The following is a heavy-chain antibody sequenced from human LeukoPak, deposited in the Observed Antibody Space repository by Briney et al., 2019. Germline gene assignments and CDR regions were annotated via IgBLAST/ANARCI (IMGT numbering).Heavy chain of an antibody. CDR3: SRGSGWLSVY. Sequence: GGSLRFSCTASGFTFGDYLMSWFRQAPGKGLEWIGFISGGTTEYAASVKGRFTISRDDSTSIAYLQMNSLTTEDTAVYYCSRGSGWLSVYWGQGTLVTDSS. V-gene: IGHV3-49*03. CDR2: ISGGTT. CDR1: GFTFGDYL. J-gene: IGHJ4*02. D-gene: IGHD6-19*01.